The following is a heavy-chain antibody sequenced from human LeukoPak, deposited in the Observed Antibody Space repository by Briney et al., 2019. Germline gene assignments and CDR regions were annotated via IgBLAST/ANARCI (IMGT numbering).Heavy chain of an antibody. CDR2: ISAYNGNT. CDR3: ARDRNHWNPSTLDY. D-gene: IGHD1-1*01. CDR1: GYTFTSYG. Sequence: ASVKVSCKASGYTFTSYGISWVRQAPGQGLEWMGWISAYNGNTNYAQKLQGRVTMTTDTSTSTAYMELRSLRSDDTAVYYCARDRNHWNPSTLDYWGQGTLVTVSS. J-gene: IGHJ4*02. V-gene: IGHV1-18*01.